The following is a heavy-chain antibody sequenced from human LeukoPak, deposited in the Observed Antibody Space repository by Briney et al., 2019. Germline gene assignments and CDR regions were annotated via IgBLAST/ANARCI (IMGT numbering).Heavy chain of an antibody. CDR3: ARHEAYYDILTATYYYYGMDV. V-gene: IGHV5-10-1*01. J-gene: IGHJ6*04. CDR2: IDPSDSYT. D-gene: IGHD3-9*01. Sequence: GESLKISCKGSGYSFTSYWISWVRQMPGKGLEWMGRIDPSDSYTNYRPSFQGHVTISADKSISTAYLQWSSLKASDTAMYYCARHEAYYDILTATYYYYGMDVWGKGTTVTVSS. CDR1: GYSFTSYW.